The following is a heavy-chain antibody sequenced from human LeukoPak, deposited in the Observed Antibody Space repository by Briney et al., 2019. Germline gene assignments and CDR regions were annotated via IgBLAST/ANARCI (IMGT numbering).Heavy chain of an antibody. CDR2: IDPSDSYT. Sequence: GESLQISCKGSGYSFTTYYINWVRQMPGKGLEWMGRIDPSDSYTNYSPSFQGHVTISADKSISTAYLQWRSLKASDTAMYYCTRGVDSSAYLWGQGTLVTVSS. J-gene: IGHJ4*02. D-gene: IGHD3-22*01. CDR1: GYSFTTYY. V-gene: IGHV5-10-1*01. CDR3: TRGVDSSAYL.